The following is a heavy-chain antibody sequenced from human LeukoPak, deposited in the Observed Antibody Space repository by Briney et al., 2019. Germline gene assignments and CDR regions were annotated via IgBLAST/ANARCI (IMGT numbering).Heavy chain of an antibody. Sequence: GGSLRLSCAASGFTFSTYAMSWVRQAPGKGLEWVSAISSGGGSTYYADSVKGRFTISRDNSKNTLYLQMNSLRAEDTAVYYSATHRDFRSGYYDYLGQGALVTVSS. CDR3: ATHRDFRSGYYDY. CDR2: ISSGGGST. D-gene: IGHD3-3*01. J-gene: IGHJ4*02. V-gene: IGHV3-23*01. CDR1: GFTFSTYA.